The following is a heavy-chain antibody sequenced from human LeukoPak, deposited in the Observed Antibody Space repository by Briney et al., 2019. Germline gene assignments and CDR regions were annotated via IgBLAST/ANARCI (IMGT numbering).Heavy chain of an antibody. J-gene: IGHJ4*02. D-gene: IGHD4-17*01. V-gene: IGHV3-7*04. CDR1: GFTFSRYW. CDR3: ARVVATVTPV. Sequence: GGSLRLSCAAPGFTFSRYWMSWVRQALGKGLEWVANIKQDGSEKYYVDSVKGRFTISRDNAKNSLYLQMNSLRAEDTAVYYCARVVATVTPVWGQGTLVTVSS. CDR2: IKQDGSEK.